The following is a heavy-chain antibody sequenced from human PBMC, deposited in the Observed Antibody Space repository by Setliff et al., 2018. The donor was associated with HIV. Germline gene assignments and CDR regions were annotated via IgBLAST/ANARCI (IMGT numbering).Heavy chain of an antibody. V-gene: IGHV1-24*01. CDR1: GSTLTELS. Sequence: ASVKVSCKVSGSTLTELSMHWVRQAPGKGLEWMGSFDPEDGETIYAQKFQGRVTMTTDTSTRTAYMELWNLRSDDTAVYYCARDGDSRDGRLYHYYYMDVWGKGTTVTVSS. D-gene: IGHD1-26*01. J-gene: IGHJ6*03. CDR3: ARDGDSRDGRLYHYYYMDV. CDR2: FDPEDGET.